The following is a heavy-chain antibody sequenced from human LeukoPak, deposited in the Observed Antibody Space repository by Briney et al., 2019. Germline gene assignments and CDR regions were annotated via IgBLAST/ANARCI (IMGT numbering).Heavy chain of an antibody. D-gene: IGHD2-2*01. CDR1: GGSISTSS. V-gene: IGHV4-59*08. Sequence: PSETLSLTCSVSGGSISTSSWSWIRQPPGKRLEWIGYIYYSGSTTYNPSLKSRVTISVDTSKNQVSLKLTSVTAADTAMYYCARHSPVVVGSIRGHWLDPWGQGTLVTVSS. CDR3: ARHSPVVVGSIRGHWLDP. CDR2: IYYSGST. J-gene: IGHJ5*01.